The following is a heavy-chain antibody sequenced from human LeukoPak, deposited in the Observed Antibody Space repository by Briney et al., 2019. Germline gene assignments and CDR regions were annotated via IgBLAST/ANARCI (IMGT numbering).Heavy chain of an antibody. V-gene: IGHV4-59*08. CDR1: GGSISSYY. CDR3: ARVSLEQGYFDY. CDR2: ICHSGST. J-gene: IGHJ4*02. Sequence: SETLSLTCTVSGGSISSYYWSWIRQPPGKGLEWIGSICHSGSTNYNPSLKSRVTISVDTSKNQFSLKLSSVTAADTAVYYCARVSLEQGYFDYWGQGTLVTVSS. D-gene: IGHD1/OR15-1a*01.